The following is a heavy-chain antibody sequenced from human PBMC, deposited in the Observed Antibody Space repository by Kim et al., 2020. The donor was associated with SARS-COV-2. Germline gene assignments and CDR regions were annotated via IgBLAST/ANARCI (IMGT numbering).Heavy chain of an antibody. CDR2: ISAGGGST. V-gene: IGHV3-23*01. CDR1: GFTFSNDG. J-gene: IGHJ4*02. CDR3: AKGNSAVAGRFDY. D-gene: IGHD6-19*01. Sequence: GGSLRLSCVASGFTFSNDGMTWVRQAPGKGPEWVSSISAGGGSTNYVDSVKGRFSISRDNSKNTLYLQMNSLRAEDTAVYYCAKGNSAVAGRFDYWGQGTLVTVSS.